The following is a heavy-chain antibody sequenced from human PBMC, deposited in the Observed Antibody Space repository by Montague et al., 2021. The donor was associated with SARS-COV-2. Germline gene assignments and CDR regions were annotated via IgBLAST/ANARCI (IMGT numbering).Heavy chain of an antibody. CDR3: ARAQNTCFIANCVNYFDV. Sequence: SETLSLTCSVSGGSTSNYYWTWIRQSPGKGLQWIGYIFYTGSTKFNPSLKSRVSMSLDTSKNHFSLHLSSVTAADTAIYFCARAQNTCFIANCVNYFDVWGLGALVTVSS. D-gene: IGHD1-1*01. CDR1: GGSTSNYY. CDR2: IFYTGST. J-gene: IGHJ4*02. V-gene: IGHV4-59*01.